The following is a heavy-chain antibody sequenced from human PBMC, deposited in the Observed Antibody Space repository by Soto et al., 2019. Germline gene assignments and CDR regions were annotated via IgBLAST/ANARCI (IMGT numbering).Heavy chain of an antibody. CDR1: GGSISSYY. CDR2: IYYSGST. J-gene: IGHJ2*01. V-gene: IGHV4-59*01. D-gene: IGHD4-17*01. CDR3: ARWAVTRYWYFDL. Sequence: LSLTCTVSGGSISSYYWSWIRQPPGKGLEWIGYIYYSGSTNYNPSLKSRVTISVDTSKNQFSLKLSSVTAADTAVYYCARWAVTRYWYFDLWGRGTLVTVSS.